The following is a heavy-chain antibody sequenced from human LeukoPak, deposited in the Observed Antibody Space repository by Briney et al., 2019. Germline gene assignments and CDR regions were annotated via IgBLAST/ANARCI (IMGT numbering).Heavy chain of an antibody. CDR1: GFSFSSYA. CDR3: AKDLTYYYDSSVYYYGLDN. Sequence: GGSLRLSCAASGFSFSSYAMSWVRQAPGKGLEWVSVISGSGGSTYYADSVKGRFTISRDNSKNTLYLQMNSLRAEGTAVYYCAKDLTYYYDSSVYYYGLDNWGQGTLVTVSS. J-gene: IGHJ4*02. D-gene: IGHD3-22*01. V-gene: IGHV3-23*01. CDR2: ISGSGGST.